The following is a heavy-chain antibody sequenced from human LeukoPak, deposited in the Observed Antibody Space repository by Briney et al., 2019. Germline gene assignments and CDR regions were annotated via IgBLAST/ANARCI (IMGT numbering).Heavy chain of an antibody. CDR1: VYTFTSYG. CDR2: ISAYNGNT. CDR3: ARDYYDSSGYYYFDY. Sequence: ASVKVSCKASVYTFTSYGISWVRQAPGQGLEWMGWISAYNGNTNYAQKLQGRVTMTTDTSTSTAYMELRSLRSNDTAVYYCARDYYDSSGYYYFDYWGQGTLVTVSS. D-gene: IGHD3-22*01. J-gene: IGHJ4*02. V-gene: IGHV1-18*01.